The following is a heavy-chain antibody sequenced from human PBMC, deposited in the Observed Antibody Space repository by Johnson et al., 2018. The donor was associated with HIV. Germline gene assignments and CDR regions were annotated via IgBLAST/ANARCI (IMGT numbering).Heavy chain of an antibody. CDR1: GFTFSSYG. V-gene: IGHV3-33*06. J-gene: IGHJ3*02. D-gene: IGHD4-17*01. Sequence: QVQLVESGGGVVQPGRSLRLSCAASGFTFSSYGMHWVRQAPGKGLEWVAVIWYDGTNKHFADSVKGRFTISRDNSKNTLYLQMNSLRAEDTAVYYCAKTRTTVTTIDAFDIWGQGTMVTVSS. CDR3: AKTRTTVTTIDAFDI. CDR2: IWYDGTNK.